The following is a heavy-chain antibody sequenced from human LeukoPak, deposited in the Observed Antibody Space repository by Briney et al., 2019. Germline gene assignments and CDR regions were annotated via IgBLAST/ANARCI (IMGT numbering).Heavy chain of an antibody. CDR1: GFTSTSSA. CDR3: AADGRAFYGMDV. Sequence: GASVKVSCKASGFTSTSSAVQWVRQARGQRLEWIGWIVVGSGNTNYAQKFQERVTITRDMSTSTAYMELSSLRSEDTAVYYCAADGRAFYGMDVWGQGTTVTVSS. V-gene: IGHV1-58*01. J-gene: IGHJ6*02. CDR2: IVVGSGNT. D-gene: IGHD1-26*01.